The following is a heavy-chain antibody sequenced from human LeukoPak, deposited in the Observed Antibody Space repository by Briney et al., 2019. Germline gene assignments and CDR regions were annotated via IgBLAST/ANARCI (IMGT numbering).Heavy chain of an antibody. D-gene: IGHD3-22*01. CDR3: PRSRGDSGSGYYYCFDY. V-gene: IGHV3-30-3*01. CDR2: ISYDGSNK. CDR1: GFTFSSYA. Sequence: GGSLRLSCAASGFTFSSYAMHWVRQAPGKGLEWVAVISYDGSNKYCADSVKGRFTISRDNSKNTLYLQMNSLRAEDTAVYYCPRSRGDSGSGYYYCFDYWGQGTLVTVSS. J-gene: IGHJ4*02.